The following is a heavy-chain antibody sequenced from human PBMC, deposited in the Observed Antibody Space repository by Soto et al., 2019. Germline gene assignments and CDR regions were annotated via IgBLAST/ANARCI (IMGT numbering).Heavy chain of an antibody. Sequence: PGGSLRLSCAASGFTFSSYWMHWVRQAPGKGLVWVSRINSDGSSTNYADSVKGRFTISRDNAKNTLYLQMNSLGAEDTAVYYCARGAAAANYFDKWGQGTLVTVSS. J-gene: IGHJ4*02. D-gene: IGHD6-13*01. CDR3: ARGAAAANYFDK. CDR1: GFTFSSYW. CDR2: INSDGSST. V-gene: IGHV3-74*01.